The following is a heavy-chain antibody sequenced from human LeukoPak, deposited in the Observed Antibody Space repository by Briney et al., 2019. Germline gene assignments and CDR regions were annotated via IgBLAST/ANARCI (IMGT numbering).Heavy chain of an antibody. D-gene: IGHD6-13*01. CDR2: MHSSGST. Sequence: SQTLSLTCTVSGDSVSSGNYCWSWIRQPAGKGLEWIGRMHSSGSTKYNSSLKSRVTISVDTSKNQFSLKLSSVTAADTAVYYCARARIAAAGLYYFDYWGQGTLVTVSS. V-gene: IGHV4-61*02. J-gene: IGHJ4*02. CDR1: GDSVSSGNYC. CDR3: ARARIAAAGLYYFDY.